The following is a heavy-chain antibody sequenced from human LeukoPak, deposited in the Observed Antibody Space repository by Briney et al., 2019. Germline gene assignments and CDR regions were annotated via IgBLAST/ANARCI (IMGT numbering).Heavy chain of an antibody. CDR3: ARGSAIDSGSYFPYYYYYGMDV. Sequence: PGGSLRLSCAASGFTFSSYEMNWVRQAPGKGLEWVSYISSSGSTIYYADSVKGRFTISRDNAKNSLYLQMNSLRAEDTAVYYCARGSAIDSGSYFPYYYYYGMDVWGQGTTVTVSS. V-gene: IGHV3-48*03. D-gene: IGHD1-26*01. J-gene: IGHJ6*02. CDR2: ISSSGSTI. CDR1: GFTFSSYE.